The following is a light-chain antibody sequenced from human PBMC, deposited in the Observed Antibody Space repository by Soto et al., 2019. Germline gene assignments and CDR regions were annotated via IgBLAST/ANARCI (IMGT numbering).Light chain of an antibody. Sequence: QSVLTQPASVSGSPGQSITISCTGTSSDVGGYNYVSWYQQHPGKAPKLMIYEVNNRPSGVSNRFSGSKSGNTASLTISGLQAEDEADYYCSSYADSSTLFGGGTKLTVL. J-gene: IGLJ2*01. CDR3: SSYADSSTL. CDR2: EVN. CDR1: SSDVGGYNY. V-gene: IGLV2-14*01.